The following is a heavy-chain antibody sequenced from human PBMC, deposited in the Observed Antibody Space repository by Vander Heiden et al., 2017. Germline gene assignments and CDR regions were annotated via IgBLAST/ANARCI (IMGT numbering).Heavy chain of an antibody. J-gene: IGHJ6*02. CDR1: GGSISGYY. V-gene: IGHV4-34*01. D-gene: IGHD7-27*01. Sequence: QVQLQQWGAGLLKPSETLSLTCAVHGGSISGYYWSWIRQPPGKGLEWIGEISHSGSTNYSPSLKSRVTVSVDTSQNQFSLKLSSVTAADTAVYYCARRTSGLQYYALDVWGQGTTVTVSS. CDR3: ARRTSGLQYYALDV. CDR2: ISHSGST.